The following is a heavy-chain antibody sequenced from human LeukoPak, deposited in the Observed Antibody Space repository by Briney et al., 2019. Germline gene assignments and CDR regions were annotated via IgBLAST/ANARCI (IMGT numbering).Heavy chain of an antibody. V-gene: IGHV3-23*01. Sequence: GGSLRLSCAASGFTVSSNYMSWVRQAPGKGLEWVSAISGSGGSTYYADSVKGRFTISRENSKNTLYLQMNSLRAEDTAVYYCAKDRKVLRFLEWLYYFDYWGQGTLVTVSS. CDR3: AKDRKVLRFLEWLYYFDY. J-gene: IGHJ4*02. CDR1: GFTVSSNY. CDR2: ISGSGGST. D-gene: IGHD3-3*01.